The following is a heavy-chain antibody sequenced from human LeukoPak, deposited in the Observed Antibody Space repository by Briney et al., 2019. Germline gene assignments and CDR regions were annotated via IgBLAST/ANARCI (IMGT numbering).Heavy chain of an antibody. CDR3: AKFWDFGDYAIDY. J-gene: IGHJ4*02. D-gene: IGHD4-17*01. CDR1: GFILSSDE. CDR2: ISGSGHTI. Sequence: GSLRLSCAASGFILSSDEMNWVRQAPGKGLEWVSYISGSGHTIYYADSVKGRFTISRDNAKNSLHLQMNSLRAEDTAVYYCAKFWDFGDYAIDYWGQGTLVTVSS. V-gene: IGHV3-48*03.